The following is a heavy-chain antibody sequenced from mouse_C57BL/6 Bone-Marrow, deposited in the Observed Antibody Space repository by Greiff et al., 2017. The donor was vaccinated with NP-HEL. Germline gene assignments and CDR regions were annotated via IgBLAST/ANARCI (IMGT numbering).Heavy chain of an antibody. Sequence: EVKLVESGGGLVKPGGSLKLSCAASGFTFSDYGMHWVRQAPEKGLEWVAYISSGSSTIYYADTVKGRFTISRDNAKNTLCLQMTSLRSEDTAMYYCARRSYGSSSYYAMDYWGQGTSVTVSS. CDR3: ARRSYGSSSYYAMDY. V-gene: IGHV5-17*01. CDR1: GFTFSDYG. CDR2: ISSGSSTI. J-gene: IGHJ4*01. D-gene: IGHD1-1*01.